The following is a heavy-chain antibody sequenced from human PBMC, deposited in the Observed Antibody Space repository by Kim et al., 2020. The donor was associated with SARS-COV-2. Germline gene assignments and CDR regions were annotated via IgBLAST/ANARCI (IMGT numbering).Heavy chain of an antibody. V-gene: IGHV4-59*08. CDR2: VYDSGAT. J-gene: IGHJ3*01. CDR1: GGSLIAYY. D-gene: IGHD6-19*01. Sequence: SETLSLTCSVSGGSLIAYYWNWIRQSPGKGLEWIGFVYDSGATAYNPSLRSRLTISADTSKNQLSLKLNSVTAADTAVYYCARRGASSSGFSGAFDFWGRGTVVTVSS. CDR3: ARRGASSSGFSGAFDF.